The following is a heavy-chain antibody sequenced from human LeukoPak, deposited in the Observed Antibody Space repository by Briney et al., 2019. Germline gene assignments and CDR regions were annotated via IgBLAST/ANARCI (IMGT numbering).Heavy chain of an antibody. CDR1: GYTFTSCG. V-gene: IGHV1-18*01. D-gene: IGHD2-2*01. CDR3: ARDQSYQLPTPAYFQH. Sequence: ASVKVSCKASGYTFTSCGISWVRQAPGQGLEWMGWISAYNGNTNYAQKLQGRVTMTTDTSTSTAYMELRSLRSDDTAVYYCARDQSYQLPTPAYFQHWGQGTLVTVSS. CDR2: ISAYNGNT. J-gene: IGHJ1*01.